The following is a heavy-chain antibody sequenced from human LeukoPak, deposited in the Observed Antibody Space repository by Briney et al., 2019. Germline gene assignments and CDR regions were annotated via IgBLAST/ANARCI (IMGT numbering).Heavy chain of an antibody. CDR2: ISIYNGNT. V-gene: IGHV1-18*01. J-gene: IGHJ5*02. Sequence: AGKVSCKASGYTFTSYGISWVRQAPGQGLAWMGWISIYNGNTNYVQKLQGRVTMTTDTSTSTAYMELRSLRSDDTAVYYCARDRYCSGGSCYSGVGFDPWGQGTLVTVSS. CDR1: GYTFTSYG. D-gene: IGHD2-15*01. CDR3: ARDRYCSGGSCYSGVGFDP.